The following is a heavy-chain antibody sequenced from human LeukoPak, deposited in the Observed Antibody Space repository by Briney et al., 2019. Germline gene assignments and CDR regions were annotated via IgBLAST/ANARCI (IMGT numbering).Heavy chain of an antibody. V-gene: IGHV3-23*01. CDR1: GFTFSSYA. CDR2: ISGSGGST. CDR3: ARDHSHDFWSGYYAY. J-gene: IGHJ4*02. D-gene: IGHD3-3*01. Sequence: GXXLRLSCAASGFTFSSYAMSWVRQAPGKGLEWVSAISGSGGSTYYADSVKGRFTISRDNSKNTLYLQMNSLRAEDTAVYYCARDHSHDFWSGYYAYWGQGTLVTVSS.